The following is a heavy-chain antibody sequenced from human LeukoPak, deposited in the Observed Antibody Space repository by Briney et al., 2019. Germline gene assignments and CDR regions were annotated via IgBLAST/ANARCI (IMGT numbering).Heavy chain of an antibody. D-gene: IGHD5-12*01. CDR3: ARVNSYPRSGYDYGWFDS. Sequence: SETLSLTCTVSGDSIRSSSYYWGWIRQPPGKGLDWIGSIYYSGNTYYNPSLNSRVTISVDRSKNQFSLKLSSVTAADTAVYYCARVNSYPRSGYDYGWFDSWGQGILVTVSS. CDR2: IYYSGNT. J-gene: IGHJ5*01. V-gene: IGHV4-39*07. CDR1: GDSIRSSSYY.